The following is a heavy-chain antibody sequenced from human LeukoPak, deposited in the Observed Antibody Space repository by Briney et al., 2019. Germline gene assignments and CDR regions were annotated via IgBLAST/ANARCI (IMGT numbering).Heavy chain of an antibody. Sequence: GRSLRLSCAASGFTFSSYAMHCVRQAPGKGLEWVAVISYDGSNKYYADSVKGRFTISRDNSKNTLYLQMNSLRAEDTAVYYCARGVYHLVVITKPVDYWGQGTLVTVSS. D-gene: IGHD3-22*01. V-gene: IGHV3-30*04. CDR2: ISYDGSNK. J-gene: IGHJ4*02. CDR1: GFTFSSYA. CDR3: ARGVYHLVVITKPVDY.